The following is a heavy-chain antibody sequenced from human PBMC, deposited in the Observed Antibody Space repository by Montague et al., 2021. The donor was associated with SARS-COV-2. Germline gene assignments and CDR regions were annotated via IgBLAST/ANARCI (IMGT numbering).Heavy chain of an antibody. CDR1: GFTFSSYA. J-gene: IGHJ4*02. Sequence: SLRLSCAASGFTFSSYAMSWVRQAPGKGLEWVSAISGSGGSTYYADSVKGRFTISRDNSKNTLYLQVNSLRAEDTAVYYCAKDTIIKIWLRGYFDYWGQGTLVTVSS. V-gene: IGHV3-23*01. CDR3: AKDTIIKIWLRGYFDY. D-gene: IGHD5-18*01. CDR2: ISGSGGST.